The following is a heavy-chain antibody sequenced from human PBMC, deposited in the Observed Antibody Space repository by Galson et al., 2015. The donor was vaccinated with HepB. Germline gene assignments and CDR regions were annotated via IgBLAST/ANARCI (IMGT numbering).Heavy chain of an antibody. CDR1: GGSISSRSTYY. CDR2: IYYSGST. Sequence: ETLSLTCTVSGGSISSRSTYYWGWIRQPPGKGLEWIGSIYYSGSTYYNPSLKSRITISLDTPKNQFSLKLSSVTAADTAVYYCARLFSAAAVPFDYWGQGTLVTVSS. J-gene: IGHJ4*02. V-gene: IGHV4-39*01. CDR3: ARLFSAAAVPFDY. D-gene: IGHD6-13*01.